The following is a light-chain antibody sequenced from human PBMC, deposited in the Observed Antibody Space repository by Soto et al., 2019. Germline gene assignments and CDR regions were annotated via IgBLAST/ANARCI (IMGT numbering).Light chain of an antibody. CDR3: QQSHSGIT. J-gene: IGKJ5*01. CDR1: QNSGTF. Sequence: DIQMTQSPSSLSAPVGDRVTITCRASQNSGTFLNWYQQKPGKAPKLLIYAASSLQRGVPSTFSGGGSGTDFTLTISSLQPEDFATYYCQQSHSGITFGQGTRLEIK. CDR2: AAS. V-gene: IGKV1-39*01.